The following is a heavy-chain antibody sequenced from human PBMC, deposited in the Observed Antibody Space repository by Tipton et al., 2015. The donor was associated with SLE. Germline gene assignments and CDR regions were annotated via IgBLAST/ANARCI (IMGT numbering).Heavy chain of an antibody. CDR2: IYPDGGT. CDR1: GGSINSGDYS. Sequence: TLSLTCTVSGGSINSGDYSWNWIRQPPGKGLEWIGYIYPDGGTYYNPSLQFRVTVSVDKSTNQFSLRLSSVTAADTAVYYCARGGLMEWMNYWGPGTLVTVSS. V-gene: IGHV4-30-2*01. D-gene: IGHD3-16*01. CDR3: ARGGLMEWMNY. J-gene: IGHJ4*02.